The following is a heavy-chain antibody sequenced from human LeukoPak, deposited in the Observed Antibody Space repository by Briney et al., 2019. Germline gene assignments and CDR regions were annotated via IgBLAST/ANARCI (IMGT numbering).Heavy chain of an antibody. D-gene: IGHD2/OR15-2a*01. CDR1: GFTVSSNY. CDR2: IYSGGST. J-gene: IGHJ4*02. V-gene: IGHV3-53*01. CDR3: AQSNTGGTTFEDY. Sequence: PGGSLRLSCAASGFTVSSNYMSWVRQAPGKGLEWVSVIYSGGSTYYADSVKGRFTISRDNSKNTLYLQMNGLRAEDTAVYYCAQSNTGGTTFEDYWGQGTLVTVSS.